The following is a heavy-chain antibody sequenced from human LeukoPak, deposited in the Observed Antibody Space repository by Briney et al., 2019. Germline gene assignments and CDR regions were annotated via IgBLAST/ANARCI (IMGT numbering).Heavy chain of an antibody. V-gene: IGHV3-21*01. CDR2: ISSSSSYI. D-gene: IGHD6-6*01. CDR1: GFTFSSYS. J-gene: IGHJ1*01. Sequence: GGSLRLSCAASGFTFSSYSMNWVRQAPGKGLEWVSSISSSSSYIYYADSVKGRFTISRDNAKNSLYLQMSSLRDEDTAVYYCARGGAARLHFQNWGQGTLVTVSS. CDR3: ARGGAARLHFQN.